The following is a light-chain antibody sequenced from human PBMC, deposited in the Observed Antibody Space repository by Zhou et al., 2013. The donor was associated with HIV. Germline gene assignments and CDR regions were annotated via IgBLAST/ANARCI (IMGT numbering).Light chain of an antibody. CDR1: QDIRIY. V-gene: IGKV1-33*01. Sequence: DIQMTQSPPSLSASVGDRVTITCQANQDIRIYLNWYQQKPGKAPKLLIYDASNLETGVHQGSVEVGSGTDFTFTISSLQPEDVATYYCQQHEKLVTFGLGPKWPSN. CDR3: QQHEKLVT. J-gene: IGKJ3*01. CDR2: DAS.